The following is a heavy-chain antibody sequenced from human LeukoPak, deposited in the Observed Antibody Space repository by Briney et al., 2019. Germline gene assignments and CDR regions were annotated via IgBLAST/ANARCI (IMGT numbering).Heavy chain of an antibody. V-gene: IGHV4-59*01. CDR2: IYYSGST. Sequence: SETLSLTCTVSGGSISSYYWSWLRQPPGKGLEWIGYIYYSGSTNYNPSLKSRVTISVDTSKNQFSLKVSSVTAADTAVYYCARAPGNDYYPYYYMDVWGKGTTVTVSS. J-gene: IGHJ6*03. CDR1: GGSISSYY. CDR3: ARAPGNDYYPYYYMDV. D-gene: IGHD4/OR15-4a*01.